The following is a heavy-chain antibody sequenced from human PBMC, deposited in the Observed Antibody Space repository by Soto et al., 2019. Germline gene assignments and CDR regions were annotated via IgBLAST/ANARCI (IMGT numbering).Heavy chain of an antibody. Sequence: ASVKVSCKASGYTFTGYYMHWVRQAPGQGLEWMGWINPNSGGPNYAQKFQGRVTMTRDTSISTAYMELSRLRSDDTAVYYCARDYYDSSGSSNYFDYWGQGSLVTVSS. CDR3: ARDYYDSSGSSNYFDY. CDR2: INPNSGGP. CDR1: GYTFTGYY. V-gene: IGHV1-2*02. D-gene: IGHD3-22*01. J-gene: IGHJ4*02.